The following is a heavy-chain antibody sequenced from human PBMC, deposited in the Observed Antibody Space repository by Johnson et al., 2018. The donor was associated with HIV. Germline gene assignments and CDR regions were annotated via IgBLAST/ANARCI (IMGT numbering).Heavy chain of an antibody. CDR2: ISYDGGDT. J-gene: IGHJ3*02. Sequence: QVQLVESGGGVVQPGGSLRLSCAASGFTFSSYGMHWVRQAPGKGLEWLAIISYDGGDTWYADSVKGRFTVSRDNSKNTLDLQMNSLRAEDTAVYYCARGRRIQLWLLADAFDIWGQGTMVTVSS. CDR3: ARGRRIQLWLLADAFDI. CDR1: GFTFSSYG. D-gene: IGHD5-18*01. V-gene: IGHV3-30*19.